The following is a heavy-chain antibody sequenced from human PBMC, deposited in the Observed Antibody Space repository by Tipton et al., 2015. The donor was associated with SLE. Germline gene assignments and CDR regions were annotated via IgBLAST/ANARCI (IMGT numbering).Heavy chain of an antibody. J-gene: IGHJ4*02. V-gene: IGHV3-30*03. CDR1: GFTFSSYG. Sequence: SLRLSCAASGFTFSSYGMHWVRQAPGKGLEWVAVISYDGSNKYYADSVKGRFTISRDNSKNTLYLQMNSLRAEDTAVYYCAREDGSSWYYYWGQGTLVTVSS. CDR2: ISYDGSNK. D-gene: IGHD6-13*01. CDR3: AREDGSSWYYY.